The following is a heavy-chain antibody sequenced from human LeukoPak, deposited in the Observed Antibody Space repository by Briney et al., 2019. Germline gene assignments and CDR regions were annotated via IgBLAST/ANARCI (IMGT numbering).Heavy chain of an antibody. CDR3: ARSTAMAYFDY. Sequence: SETLSLTCTVSGGSISSGGYYWSWIRQHPGKGLEWIGYIYYSGSTYYNPSLKSRVTISGDTSKNQFSLKLSSVTAADTAVYYCARSTAMAYFDYWGQGTLVTVSS. CDR2: IYYSGST. V-gene: IGHV4-31*03. D-gene: IGHD5-18*01. J-gene: IGHJ4*02. CDR1: GGSISSGGYY.